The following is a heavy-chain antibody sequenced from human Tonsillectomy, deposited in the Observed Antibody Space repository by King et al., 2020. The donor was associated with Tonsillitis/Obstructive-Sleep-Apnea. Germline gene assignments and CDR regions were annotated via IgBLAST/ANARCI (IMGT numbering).Heavy chain of an antibody. Sequence: VQLVESGGGLVQPGGFLRLSCAASGFTFSSYDMHLVRQATGKGLEWVSAIGTAGDTYYPGSVKGRFTISRENAKNSLYLQMNSLRAGDTAVYYCARGRIAVAGTGYDYWGQGTLVTVSS. V-gene: IGHV3-13*04. J-gene: IGHJ4*02. CDR3: ARGRIAVAGTGYDY. CDR2: IGTAGDT. CDR1: GFTFSSYD. D-gene: IGHD6-19*01.